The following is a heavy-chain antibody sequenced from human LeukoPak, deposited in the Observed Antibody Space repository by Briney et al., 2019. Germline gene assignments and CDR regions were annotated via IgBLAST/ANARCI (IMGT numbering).Heavy chain of an antibody. Sequence: AASVKVSCKASGGTFSSYAISWVRQAPGQGLEWMGGIIPIFGTANYAQKFQGRVTITADESTSTAYMELSSLRSEDTAVYYCAREPVSGWHMSDYYFDYWGQGTLVTVSS. D-gene: IGHD6-19*01. CDR1: GGTFSSYA. V-gene: IGHV1-69*13. J-gene: IGHJ4*02. CDR2: IIPIFGTA. CDR3: AREPVSGWHMSDYYFDY.